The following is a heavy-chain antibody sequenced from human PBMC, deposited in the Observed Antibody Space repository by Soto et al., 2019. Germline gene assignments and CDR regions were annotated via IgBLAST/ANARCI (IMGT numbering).Heavy chain of an antibody. CDR3: AKGIVVVVVATLSDRPYYYGMDV. V-gene: IGHV3-23*01. Sequence: VGSLRLSCAASGFTFSRYAMSWVRQAPGKGLEWVSAISGSGGSTYYADSVKGRFTISRDNSKNTLYLQMNSLRAEDTAVYYCAKGIVVVVVATLSDRPYYYGMDVWGQGTTVTVSS. CDR2: ISGSGGST. D-gene: IGHD2-15*01. J-gene: IGHJ6*02. CDR1: GFTFSRYA.